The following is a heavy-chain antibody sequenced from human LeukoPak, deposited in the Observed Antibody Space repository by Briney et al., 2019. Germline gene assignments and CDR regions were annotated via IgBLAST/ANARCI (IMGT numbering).Heavy chain of an antibody. CDR2: IYPGDSDT. Sequence: GESLRISCKGSGYTFSSYWIGWVRQMPGKGLEWMGIIYPGDSDTRYSPSLQGQVTISVDTSIGTAYLQWSSLKASDTVICYCARQNDFRLDYWGQGTLVTVSS. D-gene: IGHD3-3*01. J-gene: IGHJ4*02. CDR3: ARQNDFRLDY. CDR1: GYTFSSYW. V-gene: IGHV5-51*01.